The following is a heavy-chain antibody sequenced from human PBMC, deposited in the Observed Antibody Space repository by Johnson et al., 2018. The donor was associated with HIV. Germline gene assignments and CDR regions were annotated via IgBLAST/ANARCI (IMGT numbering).Heavy chain of an antibody. CDR3: VKMYYNFWSGYSAQMDAFVV. CDR2: ILNDGTNQ. J-gene: IGHJ3*01. V-gene: IGHV3-30*18. CDR1: GFTFSNYG. Sequence: QVQLVESGGGVVQPGRSLRLSCAASGFTFSNYGMHWVRQSPGRGLEWVAVILNDGTNQFYADSVKGRFTISRDNSKNTLYLEMYSLRVEDTAVYYCVKMYYNFWSGYSAQMDAFVVWGQGTMVTVSS. D-gene: IGHD3-3*01.